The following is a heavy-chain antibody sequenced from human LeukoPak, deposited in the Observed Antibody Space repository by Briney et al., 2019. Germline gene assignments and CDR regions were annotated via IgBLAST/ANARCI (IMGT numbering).Heavy chain of an antibody. J-gene: IGHJ6*03. V-gene: IGHV4-39*01. CDR2: IYYSGST. Sequence: SETLSLICTVSGGSISSSSYYWGWVRQPPGKGLEWIGTIYYSGSTYYNPSLTSRVTISVDTSKNQFSLKLSSVTAADTAVYYCARHKDYYYSYMDVWGKGTTVTISS. CDR3: ARHKDYYYSYMDV. CDR1: GGSISSSSYY.